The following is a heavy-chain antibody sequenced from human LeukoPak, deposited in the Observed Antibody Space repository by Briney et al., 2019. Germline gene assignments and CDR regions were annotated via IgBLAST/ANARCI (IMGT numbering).Heavy chain of an antibody. J-gene: IGHJ4*02. D-gene: IGHD3-22*01. Sequence: PSETLSLTCAVYGGSFSGYYWSWIRQPPGKGLEWIGEINHSGSTNYNPSLKSRVTISVDTSKNQFSLKLSSVTAADTAVYYCARPRAYYYDSSGYYPRGSAYFDYWSQGTLVTVSS. CDR1: GGSFSGYY. V-gene: IGHV4-34*01. CDR2: INHSGST. CDR3: ARPRAYYYDSSGYYPRGSAYFDY.